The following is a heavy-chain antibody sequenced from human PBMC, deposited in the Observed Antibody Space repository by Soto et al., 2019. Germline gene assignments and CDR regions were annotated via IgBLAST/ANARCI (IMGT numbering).Heavy chain of an antibody. D-gene: IGHD3-10*01. CDR1: GGTFSSYT. J-gene: IGHJ6*02. CDR3: ARGLTYYYGSGSYYRLSGMDV. CDR2: IIPILGIA. Sequence: VKVSCKASGGTFSSYTISWVRQAPGQGLEWMGRIIPILGIANYAQKFQGRVTITADKSTSTAYMELSSLRSEDTAVYYCARGLTYYYGSGSYYRLSGMDVWGQGTTVTVSS. V-gene: IGHV1-69*02.